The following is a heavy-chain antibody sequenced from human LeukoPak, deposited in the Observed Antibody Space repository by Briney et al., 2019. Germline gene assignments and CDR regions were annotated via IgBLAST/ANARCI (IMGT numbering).Heavy chain of an antibody. D-gene: IGHD3-22*01. CDR1: GGSINSYY. J-gene: IGHJ4*02. CDR3: ARGGWNKFDY. V-gene: IGHV4-59*01. Sequence: SETLSLTCTVSGGSINSYYWSWIRQPPGKGLEWVGYILYSGDTNYNPSLKSRVTISLDTSKNQVSLKLSSVIAADTAVYYCARGGWNKFDYWGQGTLVTVSS. CDR2: ILYSGDT.